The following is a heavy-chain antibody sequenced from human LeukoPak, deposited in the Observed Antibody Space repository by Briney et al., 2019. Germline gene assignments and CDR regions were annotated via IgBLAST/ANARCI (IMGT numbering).Heavy chain of an antibody. CDR3: ARRYCSSTSCYVVVAHDAFDI. V-gene: IGHV5-10-1*01. CDR2: IDPSDSYT. D-gene: IGHD2-2*01. J-gene: IGHJ3*02. Sequence: GASLKISCKGSGCSFTSYWISWVRRMPGKGLGWMGRIDPSDSYTNYSPSFQGHVTISADTSISTAYLQSSSLKASDTAMYYCARRYCSSTSCYVVVAHDAFDIWGQGTMVTVSS. CDR1: GCSFTSYW.